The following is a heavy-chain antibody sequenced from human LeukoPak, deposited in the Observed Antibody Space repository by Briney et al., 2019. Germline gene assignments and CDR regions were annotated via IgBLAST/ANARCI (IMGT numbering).Heavy chain of an antibody. CDR3: AKDRGSQHWAFDY. CDR2: ISGSGGST. J-gene: IGHJ4*02. D-gene: IGHD1-26*01. Sequence: GGSLRLSCAASGFTFSSYAMSWVRQAPGKGLEWVSAISGSGGSTYYADSVKGRFTISRDNSKNTLYLQMSSLRAEDTAVYYCAKDRGSQHWAFDYWGQGTLVTVSS. CDR1: GFTFSSYA. V-gene: IGHV3-23*01.